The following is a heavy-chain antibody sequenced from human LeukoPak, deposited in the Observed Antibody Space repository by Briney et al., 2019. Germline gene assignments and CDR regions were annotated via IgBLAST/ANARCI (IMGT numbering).Heavy chain of an antibody. Sequence: PSETLSLTCAVYGGSFSGYYWSWTRQPPGKGLEWIGEINHSGSTNYNPSLKSRVTISVDTSKNQFSLKLSSVTAADTAVYYCARGRRWIQLWSYFDYWGQGTLVTVSS. V-gene: IGHV4-34*01. CDR3: ARGRRWIQLWSYFDY. CDR2: INHSGST. J-gene: IGHJ4*02. CDR1: GGSFSGYY. D-gene: IGHD5-18*01.